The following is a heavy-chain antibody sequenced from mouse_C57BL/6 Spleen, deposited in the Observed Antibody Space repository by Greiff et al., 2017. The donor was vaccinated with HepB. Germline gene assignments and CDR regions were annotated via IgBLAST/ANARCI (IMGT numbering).Heavy chain of an antibody. J-gene: IGHJ3*01. D-gene: IGHD2-1*01. CDR2: INPSNGGT. V-gene: IGHV1-53*01. Sequence: VQRVESGTELVKPGASVKLSCKASGYTFTSYWMHWVKQRPGQGLEWIGNINPSNGGTNYNEKFKSKATLTVDKSSSTAYMQLSSLTSEDSAVYYCARGNYPAWFAYWGQGTLVTVSA. CDR3: ARGNYPAWFAY. CDR1: GYTFTSYW.